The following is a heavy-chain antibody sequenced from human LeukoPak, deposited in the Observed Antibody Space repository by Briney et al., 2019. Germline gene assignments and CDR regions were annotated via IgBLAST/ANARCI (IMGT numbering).Heavy chain of an antibody. CDR3: ARDHVGGGSYSSGERVF. D-gene: IGHD1-26*01. J-gene: IGHJ4*02. V-gene: IGHV1-18*01. CDR1: GYTFSNYG. Sequence: ASVKVSCKASGYTFSNYGISWVRQAPGQGLEWMGWISTYTGNTNYAQKVQGRVTMTTDTSTTTAYMELRSLRSDDTAVYYCARDHVGGGSYSSGERVFWGQGTLVTVSS. CDR2: ISTYTGNT.